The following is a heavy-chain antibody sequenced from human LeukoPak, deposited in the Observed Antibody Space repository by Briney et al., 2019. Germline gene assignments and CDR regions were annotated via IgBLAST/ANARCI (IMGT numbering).Heavy chain of an antibody. V-gene: IGHV3-74*01. D-gene: IGHD3-3*01. CDR1: GFTLSSYS. CDR3: ARDLRAFDI. J-gene: IGHJ3*02. Sequence: PGGSLRLSCAPSGFTLSSYSMHWVRQAPGKRRLCVSRINSDGSSTNYADSVKGRLTISRDKAKNTLYLQMNSLRAEETAVYYCARDLRAFDIWGQGKMVSASS. CDR2: INSDGSST.